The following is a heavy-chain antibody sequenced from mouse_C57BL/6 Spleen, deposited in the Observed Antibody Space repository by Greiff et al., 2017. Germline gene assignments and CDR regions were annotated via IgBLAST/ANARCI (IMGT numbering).Heavy chain of an antibody. Sequence: EVQLVESGGGLVKPGGSLKLSCAASGFTFSDYGMHWVRQAPEKGLEWVAYISSGSSTIYYADTVKGRFTISRDNAKNTLFLQMTSLRSEDTAMYYCARGDYDYGDYAMDYWGQGTSVTVSS. V-gene: IGHV5-17*01. CDR2: ISSGSSTI. CDR1: GFTFSDYG. D-gene: IGHD2-4*01. J-gene: IGHJ4*01. CDR3: ARGDYDYGDYAMDY.